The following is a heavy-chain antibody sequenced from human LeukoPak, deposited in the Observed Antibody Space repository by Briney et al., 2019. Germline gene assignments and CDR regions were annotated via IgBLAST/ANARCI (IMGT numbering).Heavy chain of an antibody. V-gene: IGHV4-59*01. CDR1: GGSINDGY. CDR2: IGYSEFT. D-gene: IGHD2-2*01. J-gene: IGHJ4*02. CDR3: ARYSTYCGSTTCHYFDY. Sequence: PSETLSITCTVSGGSINDGYWSWIRQPPGKELEWIGYIGYSEFTNYNPSLKSRVTISLDTSKSQFSLKLTSVTAADTAVYFCARYSTYCGSTTCHYFDYWGQGALVTVSS.